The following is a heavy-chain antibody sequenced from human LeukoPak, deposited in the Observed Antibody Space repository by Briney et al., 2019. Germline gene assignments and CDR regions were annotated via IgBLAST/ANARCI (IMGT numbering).Heavy chain of an antibody. CDR1: GFTFSSYS. CDR3: ASSSSSWYWHFDL. V-gene: IGHV3-48*04. Sequence: PGGSLRLSCAASGFTFSSYSMNWVRQAPGKGLEWVSYISSSSSTMYYADSAKGRFTISRDNAKSSLYLQMNSLRAEDTAVYYCASSSSSWYWHFDLWGRGTLVTVSS. D-gene: IGHD6-13*01. CDR2: ISSSSSTM. J-gene: IGHJ2*01.